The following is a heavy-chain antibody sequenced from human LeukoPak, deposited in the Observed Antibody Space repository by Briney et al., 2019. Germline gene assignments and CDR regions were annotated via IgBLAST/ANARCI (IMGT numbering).Heavy chain of an antibody. CDR3: TRGRGWLAPFDF. V-gene: IGHV1-8*01. J-gene: IGHJ4*02. Sequence: ASVKVSCKASGYTFSTYDINWVRQAPGQGLEWLGWMNPKSGNTGVAQKLQGRLFRTRNTSITTAYMELRSLRFEDTAVYYCTRGRGWLAPFDFWGQGTRVTVSS. CDR2: MNPKSGNT. CDR1: GYTFSTYD. D-gene: IGHD3-22*01.